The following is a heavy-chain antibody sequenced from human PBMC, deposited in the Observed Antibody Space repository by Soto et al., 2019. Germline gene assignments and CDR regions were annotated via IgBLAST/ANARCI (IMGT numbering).Heavy chain of an antibody. J-gene: IGHJ4*02. Sequence: ASVEVSCKXSGYTFIDYYMHWVRQAPGQGFEWMGRISPRSGGTNYAQKFQGRVTMTWDTSLNTAYMELSSLISEDTAVYYCARPPGHISDWYYFDLWGQGTLVTVSS. CDR2: ISPRSGGT. V-gene: IGHV1-2*02. CDR1: GYTFIDYY. D-gene: IGHD3-9*01. CDR3: ARPPGHISDWYYFDL.